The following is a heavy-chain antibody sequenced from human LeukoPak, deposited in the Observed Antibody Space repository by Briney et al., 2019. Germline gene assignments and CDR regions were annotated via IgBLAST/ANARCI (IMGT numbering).Heavy chain of an antibody. CDR1: GYTLTELS. V-gene: IGHV1-46*01. D-gene: IGHD2-15*01. CDR2: INPSGGST. Sequence: GASVKVSCKVSGYTLTELSMHWVRQAPGQGLEWMGIINPSGGSTSYAQKFQGRVTMTRDTSTSTVYMELSSLRSEDTAVYYCARGPDGYCSGGSCPPPDDYWGQGTLVTVSS. J-gene: IGHJ4*02. CDR3: ARGPDGYCSGGSCPPPDDY.